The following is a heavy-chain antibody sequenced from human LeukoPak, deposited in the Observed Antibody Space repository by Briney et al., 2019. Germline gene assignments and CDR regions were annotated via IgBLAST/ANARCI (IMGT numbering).Heavy chain of an antibody. CDR2: IRYDGSNK. D-gene: IGHD2-2*02. CDR3: AEDHLPGRYCSSTSCYTNYYYYMDV. V-gene: IGHV3-30*02. CDR1: GFTFSSYG. Sequence: GGSLRLSCAASGFTFSSYGMHWVRQAPGKGLEWVAFIRYDGSNKYYADSVKGRFTISRDNSKNTLYLQMNSLRAEDTAVYYCAEDHLPGRYCSSTSCYTNYYYYMDVWGKGTTVTVSS. J-gene: IGHJ6*03.